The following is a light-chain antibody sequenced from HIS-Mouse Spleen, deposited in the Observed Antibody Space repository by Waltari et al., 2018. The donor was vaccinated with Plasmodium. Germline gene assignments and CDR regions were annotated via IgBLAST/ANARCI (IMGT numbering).Light chain of an antibody. J-gene: IGLJ3*02. CDR2: GNS. CDR3: QSYDSSLSGSWV. CDR1: SSNNGAGYD. V-gene: IGLV1-40*01. Sequence: QSVLTQPRSVSGAPGQRVTISCTVRSSNNGAGYDVHWYQQLPGTAPKLLIYGNSNRPSAVPDRFSGSKSGTSASLAITGLQAEDEADYYCQSYDSSLSGSWVFGGGTKLTVL.